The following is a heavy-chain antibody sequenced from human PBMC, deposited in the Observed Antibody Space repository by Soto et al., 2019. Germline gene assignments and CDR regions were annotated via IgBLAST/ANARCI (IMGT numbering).Heavy chain of an antibody. V-gene: IGHV1-18*04. CDR1: GYTFTNYG. CDR3: ARDRREIRTGLYKGLDV. CDR2: ISGYNGDT. J-gene: IGHJ6*02. D-gene: IGHD1-26*01. Sequence: ASVKVSCKASGYTFTNYGSSWVRQAPAQGLECMGWISGYNGDTNYAQKFQGRVTMTTHTSTSTPYMEPRSLRSDDTAVYYCARDRREIRTGLYKGLDVWGQWTTVTVSS.